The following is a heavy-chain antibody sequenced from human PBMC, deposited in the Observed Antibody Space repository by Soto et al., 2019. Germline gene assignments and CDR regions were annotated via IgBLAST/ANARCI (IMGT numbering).Heavy chain of an antibody. CDR3: ARANWYSEY. Sequence: PSETLSLTCTASGDSITFYSYSWVRQPPGKGLEWIGYISSIGNTNYNPSLKSRVTISVDTSKNQFSLNLTSLTAADTAIYYCARANWYSEYWGQGTLVTVSS. J-gene: IGHJ4*02. CDR2: ISSIGNT. V-gene: IGHV4-59*01. D-gene: IGHD7-27*01. CDR1: GDSITFYS.